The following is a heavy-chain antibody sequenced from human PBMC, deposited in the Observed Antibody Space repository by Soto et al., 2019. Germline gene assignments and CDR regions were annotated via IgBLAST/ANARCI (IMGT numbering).Heavy chain of an antibody. D-gene: IGHD3-9*01. CDR3: AREVAYDILTGLSYLDY. V-gene: IGHV4-31*03. J-gene: IGHJ4*02. Sequence: PSETLSLTCTVSGGSISSGGYYWSWIRQHPGKGLEWVGYIYYSGSTYYNPSLKSRVTISVDTSKNQFSLKLSSVTAADTAVYYCAREVAYDILTGLSYLDYWGQGTLVTVSS. CDR1: GGSISSGGYY. CDR2: IYYSGST.